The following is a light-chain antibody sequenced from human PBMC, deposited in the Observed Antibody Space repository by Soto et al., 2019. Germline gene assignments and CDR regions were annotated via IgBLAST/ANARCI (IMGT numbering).Light chain of an antibody. V-gene: IGLV2-11*01. CDR1: SSDIGGYNY. Sequence: QSALTQPRSVSGSPGQSVTISCTGTSSDIGGYNYVSWNQQYPDKAPQLLIYEVSKRPSGVPDRFSGSKYANTASLTISGLQTEDEADYYCYSYAGSYIWVFGGGTKLTVL. J-gene: IGLJ3*02. CDR2: EVS. CDR3: YSYAGSYIWV.